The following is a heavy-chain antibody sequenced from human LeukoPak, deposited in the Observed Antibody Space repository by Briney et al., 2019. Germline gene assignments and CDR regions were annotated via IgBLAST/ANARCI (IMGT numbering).Heavy chain of an antibody. Sequence: GGSLRLSCAASGFTFSSYAMHWVRQAPGKGLEWVAVMSYDESNTFYADSVKGRFTISSDTSKNTLYLQMNSLRAEDTAVYYCARGFRMVVVTAIYYYYGLDVWGQGTTVTVSS. V-gene: IGHV3-30-3*01. CDR1: GFTFSSYA. CDR2: MSYDESNT. D-gene: IGHD2-21*02. CDR3: ARGFRMVVVTAIYYYYGLDV. J-gene: IGHJ6*02.